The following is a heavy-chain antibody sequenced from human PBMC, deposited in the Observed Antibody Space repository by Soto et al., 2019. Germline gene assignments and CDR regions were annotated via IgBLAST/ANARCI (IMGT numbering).Heavy chain of an antibody. CDR3: SRDRGGGGVIY. D-gene: IGHD3-10*01. CDR2: IIPILGIV. Sequence: QVQLVQSGAEVKKPGSSVKVSCKASGGTFSSDTISWVRQAPGQGLEWMGRIIPILGIVNYAQKFQGRVTITAVKSTSTAYMELSSLRSEDTAGYDLSRDRGGGGVIYWGQGTLVAVSS. V-gene: IGHV1-69*02. J-gene: IGHJ4*02. CDR1: GGTFSSDT.